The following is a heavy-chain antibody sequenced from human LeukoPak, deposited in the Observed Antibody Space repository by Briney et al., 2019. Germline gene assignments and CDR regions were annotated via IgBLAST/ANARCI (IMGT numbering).Heavy chain of an antibody. V-gene: IGHV4-39*07. J-gene: IGHJ3*02. CDR1: GGSISSSSYY. D-gene: IGHD1-20*01. CDR3: ARELITKADAFDI. Sequence: ETLSLTCTVSGGSISSSSYYWGWIRQPPGKGLEWIGSIYYSGSTYYNPSLKSRVTISVDTSKNQFSLKLSSVTAADTAVYYCARELITKADAFDIWGQGTMVTVSS. CDR2: IYYSGST.